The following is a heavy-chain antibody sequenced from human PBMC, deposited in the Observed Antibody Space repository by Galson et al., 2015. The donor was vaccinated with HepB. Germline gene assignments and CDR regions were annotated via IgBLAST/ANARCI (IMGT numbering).Heavy chain of an antibody. V-gene: IGHV3-30*18. CDR3: AKEGSMFSYCCGMDV. Sequence: SLRLSCATSGFIFSNFGLHWVRQAPGKGLEWVALISHDGSDEYYADSVKGRFTISRDNSKNTLYLQLNSLRVDDTAVYYCAKEGSMFSYCCGMDVWGQGTTATVSS. CDR2: ISHDGSDE. CDR1: GFIFSNFG. J-gene: IGHJ6*02. D-gene: IGHD2-15*01.